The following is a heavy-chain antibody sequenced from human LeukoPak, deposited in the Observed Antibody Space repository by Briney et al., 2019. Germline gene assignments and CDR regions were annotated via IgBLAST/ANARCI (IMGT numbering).Heavy chain of an antibody. CDR2: IYYSGST. D-gene: IGHD3-22*01. J-gene: IGHJ3*02. Sequence: SETLSLTCTVSGGSISNYYWSWIRQPPGKGLEWIGYIYYSGSTNYNPSLKTRVAISVDTSKNQFSLKLSSVTAADTAVYYCARPSSGYYDRGAFDIWGQVTMVTVSS. CDR3: ARPSSGYYDRGAFDI. CDR1: GGSISNYY. V-gene: IGHV4-59*01.